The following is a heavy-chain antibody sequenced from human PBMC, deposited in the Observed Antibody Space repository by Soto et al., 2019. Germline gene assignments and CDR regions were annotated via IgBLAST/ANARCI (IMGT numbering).Heavy chain of an antibody. CDR3: APTLGLAVSGPGRFDL. D-gene: IGHD6-19*01. Sequence: QVQLVQSGTEVKKPGSSVKVSCKASGGTFSRYAINWVRQAPGQGLEWMGGITPIFGTPNHAQRFQGRVTITADGSTKTAYMELRRLRSEDTAVYYCAPTLGLAVSGPGRFDLWGRGTLVTVTS. V-gene: IGHV1-69*12. J-gene: IGHJ2*01. CDR1: GGTFSRYA. CDR2: ITPIFGTP.